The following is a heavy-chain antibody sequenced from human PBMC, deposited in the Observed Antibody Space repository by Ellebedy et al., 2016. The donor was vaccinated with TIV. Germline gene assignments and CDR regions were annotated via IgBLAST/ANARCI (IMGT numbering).Heavy chain of an antibody. Sequence: MPSETLSLTCTVSGGSISSYYWSWIRQPPGKGLEWIGYIYYSGSTNYNPSLKSRVTISVDTSKNQFSLKLSPVTAADTAVYYCARDGGGELPFDYWGQGTLVTVSS. V-gene: IGHV4-59*01. D-gene: IGHD3-16*01. CDR3: ARDGGGELPFDY. J-gene: IGHJ4*02. CDR1: GGSISSYY. CDR2: IYYSGST.